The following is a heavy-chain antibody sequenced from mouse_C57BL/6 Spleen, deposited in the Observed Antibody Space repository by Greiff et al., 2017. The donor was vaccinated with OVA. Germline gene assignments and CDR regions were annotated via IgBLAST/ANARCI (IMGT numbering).Heavy chain of an antibody. D-gene: IGHD1-1*01. J-gene: IGHJ1*03. CDR3: ARCYYGSSYGYFDV. Sequence: EVHLVESGPELVKPGASVKIPCKASGYTFTDYYMDWVKQSHGQSLEWIGDINPNNGGTNYNQKFKGKATLTVDKSSSTAYMELISLTSEDTAVYYCARCYYGSSYGYFDVWGTGTTVTVSS. CDR1: GYTFTDYY. V-gene: IGHV1-18*01. CDR2: INPNNGGT.